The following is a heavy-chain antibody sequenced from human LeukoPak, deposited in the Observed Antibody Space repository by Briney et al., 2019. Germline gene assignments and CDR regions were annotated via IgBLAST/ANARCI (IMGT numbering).Heavy chain of an antibody. CDR1: GFTFSTYA. CDR3: AKAYAFVGANYFDY. CDR2: IGDTT. J-gene: IGHJ4*02. Sequence: GGSLRLSCAASGFTFSTYAMSWVRQAPGKGLEWVSAIGDTTYYADSVKGRFTISRDNSKNTLCLQMDNLRAEDAAIYYCAKAYAFVGANYFDYWGQGTLVTVSS. D-gene: IGHD1-26*01. V-gene: IGHV3-23*01.